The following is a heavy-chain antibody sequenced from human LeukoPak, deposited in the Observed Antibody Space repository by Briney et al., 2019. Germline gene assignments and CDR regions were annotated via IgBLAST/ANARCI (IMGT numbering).Heavy chain of an antibody. J-gene: IGHJ4*02. D-gene: IGHD1-26*01. V-gene: IGHV3-53*01. CDR1: GFTVSNNY. Sequence: GGSLRLSCAASGFTVSNNYMSWVRQAPGKGLEWVSAIYSGGSAFYAESVRGRFTISRDISQNTLYLQMNSLGAEDTAVYYCAKGSSHFDYWGQGTLVTVSS. CDR2: IYSGGSA. CDR3: AKGSSHFDY.